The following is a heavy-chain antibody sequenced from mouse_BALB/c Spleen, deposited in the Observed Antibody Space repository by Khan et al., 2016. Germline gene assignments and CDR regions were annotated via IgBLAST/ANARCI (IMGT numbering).Heavy chain of an antibody. J-gene: IGHJ3*01. D-gene: IGHD2-1*01. CDR3: ARGENGNWAWFAY. Sequence: QVQLQQSGAELARPGASVKLSCKASGYTFTSYWMQWVKQRPGQGLEWIGAIYPGDGDTRYTQKFKGKATLTADKSSSTAYMQLSSWAWEDSAVGYCARGENGNWAWFAYWGQGTLVTVSA. V-gene: IGHV1-87*01. CDR2: IYPGDGDT. CDR1: GYTFTSYW.